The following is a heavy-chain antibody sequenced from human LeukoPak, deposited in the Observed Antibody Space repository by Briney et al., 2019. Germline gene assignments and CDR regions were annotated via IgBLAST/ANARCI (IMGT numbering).Heavy chain of an antibody. CDR1: GGSISSYY. J-gene: IGHJ3*02. V-gene: IGHV4-59*01. CDR3: ARDSPFEWAVFGDSFDI. Sequence: SSETLSLTCTVSGGSISSYYWSWIRQPPGKGLEWIGHMHYSGSTNYNSSLESRVTISMDTSKRQISLKLSSVTAADTAVYYCARDSPFEWAVFGDSFDIWGQGTVVAVSS. CDR2: MHYSGST. D-gene: IGHD3-3*01.